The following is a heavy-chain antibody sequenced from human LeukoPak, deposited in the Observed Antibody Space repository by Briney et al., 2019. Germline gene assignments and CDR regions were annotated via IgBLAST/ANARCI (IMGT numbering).Heavy chain of an antibody. CDR1: GFTVSGNY. Sequence: PGGSPRLSCAVSGFTVSGNYMSWVRQAPGKGLEWVSLIYSGDTTLYADSVKGRFTISRDISKNTVYLQMNSLRAEDTAVYYCARRAGGYSHPYDYWGQGILVTVSS. CDR2: IYSGDTT. CDR3: ARRAGGYSHPYDY. J-gene: IGHJ4*02. D-gene: IGHD4-23*01. V-gene: IGHV3-53*01.